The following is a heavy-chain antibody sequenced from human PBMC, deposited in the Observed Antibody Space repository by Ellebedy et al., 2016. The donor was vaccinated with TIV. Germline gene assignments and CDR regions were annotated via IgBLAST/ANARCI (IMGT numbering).Heavy chain of an antibody. J-gene: IGHJ4*02. D-gene: IGHD7-27*01. CDR2: IHSSGRT. CDR1: GFTVSYNH. CDR3: ARDHPLGIENFDY. Sequence: GESLKISCAASGFTVSYNHMSWVRQAPGKGLEWVSVIHSSGRTHYADSVKGRFTISRDHSKNTLYLQVDNLRAEDTAVYYCARDHPLGIENFDYWGQGTLVTVSS. V-gene: IGHV3-66*01.